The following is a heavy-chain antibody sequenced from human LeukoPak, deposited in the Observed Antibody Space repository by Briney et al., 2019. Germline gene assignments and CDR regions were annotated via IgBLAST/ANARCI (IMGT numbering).Heavy chain of an antibody. CDR1: GGSISSSSYY. V-gene: IGHV4-39*07. D-gene: IGHD3-10*01. J-gene: IGHJ3*02. CDR3: ATMVRGVTLGAFDI. Sequence: SETLPLTCTVSGGSISSSSYYWGWIRQPPGKGLEWIGSIYYSGSTYYNPSLKSRVTISVDTSKNQFSLKLSSVTAADTAVYYCATMVRGVTLGAFDIWGQGTMVTVSS. CDR2: IYYSGST.